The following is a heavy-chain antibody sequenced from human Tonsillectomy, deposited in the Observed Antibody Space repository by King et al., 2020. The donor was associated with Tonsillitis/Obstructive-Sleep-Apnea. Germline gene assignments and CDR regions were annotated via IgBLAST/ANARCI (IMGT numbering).Heavy chain of an antibody. J-gene: IGHJ3*02. CDR1: GGSISSYY. Sequence: QLQESGPGLVKPSETLSLTCTVSGGSISSYYWSWIRQPPGKGLEWIGYIYYSGSTNYNPSFKSRVTISVDTSKNQFSLKLSSVTAADTAVYYCARGIRGDNDAFDIWGQGTKVTVSS. CDR3: ARGIRGDNDAFDI. CDR2: IYYSGST. V-gene: IGHV4-59*01. D-gene: IGHD3-10*01.